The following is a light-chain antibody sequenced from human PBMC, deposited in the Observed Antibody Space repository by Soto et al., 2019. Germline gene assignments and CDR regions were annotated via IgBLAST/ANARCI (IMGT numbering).Light chain of an antibody. J-gene: IGKJ1*01. CDR3: QQYYSNPPWT. CDR2: AAS. V-gene: IGKV1-8*01. CDR1: QAISSS. Sequence: AIRMTQSPSSLSASTGDRVTITCRASQAISSSLAWYQQKPGKAPKLLIYAASTLQTGVPSRFSGSGSGTDFTLTSSCLRSEDCATYSCQQYYSNPPWTVGQGTKVEN.